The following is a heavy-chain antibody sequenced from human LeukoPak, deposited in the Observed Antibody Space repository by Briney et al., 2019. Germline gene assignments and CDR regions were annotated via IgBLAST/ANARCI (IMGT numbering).Heavy chain of an antibody. D-gene: IGHD2-21*02. CDR1: GGTFNSYA. J-gene: IGHJ6*02. V-gene: IGHV1-69*01. Sequence: VKVSCKASGGTFNSYAISWVRQAPRQGLEWMGGIIPIFGTANYAQKFQGRVTITADESTSTAYMELSSLRSEDTAVYYCAGYCGGDCYPPYYYGMDVWGQGTTVTVSS. CDR3: AGYCGGDCYPPYYYGMDV. CDR2: IIPIFGTA.